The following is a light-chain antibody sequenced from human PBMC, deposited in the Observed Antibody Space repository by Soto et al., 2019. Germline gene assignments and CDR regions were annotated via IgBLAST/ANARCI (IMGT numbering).Light chain of an antibody. CDR3: QDYGTSRT. V-gene: IGKV3-20*01. Sequence: VLTQSPGTLSLSPGERATLSCRVSQSVGGTYLAWYQQKPGQAPRLLMYDASNRATGIPDRFSGSRSGTDFTLTISRLEPDDFAVYFCQDYGTSRTFGQGTKVEIK. J-gene: IGKJ1*01. CDR1: QSVGGTY. CDR2: DAS.